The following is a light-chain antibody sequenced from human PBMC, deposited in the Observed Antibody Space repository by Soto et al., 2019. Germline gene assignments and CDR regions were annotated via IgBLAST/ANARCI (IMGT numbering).Light chain of an antibody. CDR2: EVS. Sequence: QSVLTQPPSSSGAPGQSVTISCTGTISDVGGYNYVSWYQQYAGKAPKLMIYEVSKRPSGVPDRFSGSKSGNTASLTVSGLQAEDEADYYCSSYAGSNKSVFGTGTKVTVL. CDR1: ISDVGGYNY. J-gene: IGLJ1*01. CDR3: SSYAGSNKSV. V-gene: IGLV2-8*01.